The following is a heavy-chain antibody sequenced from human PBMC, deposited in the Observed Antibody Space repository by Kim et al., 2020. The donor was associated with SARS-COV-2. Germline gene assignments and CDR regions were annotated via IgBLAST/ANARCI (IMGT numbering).Heavy chain of an antibody. V-gene: IGHV1-18*01. D-gene: IGHD4-4*01. CDR3: ARVGRGVTPEDYYGMDV. CDR1: GYTFTSYG. CDR2: ISAYNGNT. J-gene: IGHJ6*02. Sequence: ASVKVSCKASGYTFTSYGISWVRQAPGQGLEWMGWISAYNGNTHYAQKLQGRVTMTTDTSTSTAYMELRSLRSDDTAVYYCARVGRGVTPEDYYGMDVWGQGTTVSGSS.